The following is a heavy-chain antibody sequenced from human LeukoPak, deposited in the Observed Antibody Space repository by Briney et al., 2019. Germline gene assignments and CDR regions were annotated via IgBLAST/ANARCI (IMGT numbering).Heavy chain of an antibody. V-gene: IGHV3-30*04. CDR2: ISYDGSNK. Sequence: GSLRLSCAASGFTFSSYAMHWVRQAPGKGLEWVAVISYDGSNKYYADSVKGRFTISRGNSKNTLYLQVNSLRAEDTAVYYCANTRGYGYYFNCWGQGTLVTVSS. J-gene: IGHJ4*02. CDR1: GFTFSSYA. D-gene: IGHD2-15*01. CDR3: ANTRGYGYYFNC.